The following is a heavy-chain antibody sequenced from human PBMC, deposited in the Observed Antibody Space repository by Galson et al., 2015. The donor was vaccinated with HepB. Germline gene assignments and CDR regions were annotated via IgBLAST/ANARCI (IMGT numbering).Heavy chain of an antibody. D-gene: IGHD3-10*01. CDR3: ARSGDYYGSGSYYRYYGMDV. CDR2: IIPIFGTA. CDR1: GGTFSSYA. J-gene: IGHJ6*02. V-gene: IGHV1-69*13. Sequence: SVKVSCKASGGTFSSYAISWVRQAPGQGLEWMGGIIPIFGTANYAQKFQGRVTITADESTSTAYMELSSLRSEDTAVYYCARSGDYYGSGSYYRYYGMDVWGQGTTVTVSS.